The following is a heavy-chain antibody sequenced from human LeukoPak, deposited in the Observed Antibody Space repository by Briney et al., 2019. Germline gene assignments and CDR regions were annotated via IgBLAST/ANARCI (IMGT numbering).Heavy chain of an antibody. Sequence: TPSETLSLTCTVSGGSISSSSYYWGWIRQPPGKGLEWIGYIYYSGSTYYNPSLKSRVTISVDTSKNQFSLKLSSVTAADTAVYYCARDNNDYVWGSYRYTVGWFDPWGQGTLVTVSS. V-gene: IGHV4-31*03. D-gene: IGHD3-16*02. CDR1: GGSISSSSYY. J-gene: IGHJ5*02. CDR2: IYYSGST. CDR3: ARDNNDYVWGSYRYTVGWFDP.